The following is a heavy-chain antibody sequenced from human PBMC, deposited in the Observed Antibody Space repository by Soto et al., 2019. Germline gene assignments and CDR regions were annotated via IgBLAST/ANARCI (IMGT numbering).Heavy chain of an antibody. CDR1: RYR. D-gene: IGHD6-19*01. Sequence: RYRTNRERKDTGKGIELFSSISSSSSYISYADSVTGRFTISRDNAKNSLYLQMNSLRAEDTAVYYCARYLIAVAGTNYYYGMVVSGQRTTVSV. CDR2: ISSSSSYI. V-gene: IGHV3-21*01. J-gene: IGHJ6*02. CDR3: ARYLIAVAGTNYYYGMVV.